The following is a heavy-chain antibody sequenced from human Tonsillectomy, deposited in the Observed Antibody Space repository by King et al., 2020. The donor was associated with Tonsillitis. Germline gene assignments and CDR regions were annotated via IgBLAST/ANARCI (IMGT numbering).Heavy chain of an antibody. CDR1: GFTFSNYG. D-gene: IGHD3/OR15-3a*01. V-gene: IGHV3-30*18. CDR2: IAYDASYE. CDR3: AKDGICFSDYYFDL. J-gene: IGHJ2*01. Sequence: VQLVQSGGGVVQPGRSLRLSCAASGFTFSNYGMNWVRQAPGKGLEWVALIAYDASYENYGDSVKGRFAIYRDNSKNTLYLEMNSLRVEDTAVYYCAKDGICFSDYYFDLWGRGTLVTVSS.